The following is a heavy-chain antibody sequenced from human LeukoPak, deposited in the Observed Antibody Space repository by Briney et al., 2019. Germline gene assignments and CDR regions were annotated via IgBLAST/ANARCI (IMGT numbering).Heavy chain of an antibody. J-gene: IGHJ6*03. CDR1: GGTFSSYA. D-gene: IGHD2-2*01. Sequence: SVKVSCKASGGTFSSYAISWVRQAPGRGLEWMGGIIPIFGTANYAQKFQGRVTITADESTSTAYMELSSLRSEDTAVYYCARVYCSSTSCPPLYYYYYYMDVWGKGTTVTVSS. V-gene: IGHV1-69*01. CDR2: IIPIFGTA. CDR3: ARVYCSSTSCPPLYYYYYYMDV.